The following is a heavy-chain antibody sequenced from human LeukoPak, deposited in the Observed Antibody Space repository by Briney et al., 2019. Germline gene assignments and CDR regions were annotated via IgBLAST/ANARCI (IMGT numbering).Heavy chain of an antibody. J-gene: IGHJ4*02. V-gene: IGHV4-59*12. D-gene: IGHD1-26*01. CDR1: GGSISSYY. CDR3: VGGTYYGGDY. Sequence: PSETLSLTCTVSGGSISSYYWNWIRQPPGKGLEWIGYIYYSGSTNYNPSLQSRVTMSVDTSKNQFSLKLSSVTAADTAVYYCVGGTYYGGDYWGQGTLVTVSS. CDR2: IYYSGST.